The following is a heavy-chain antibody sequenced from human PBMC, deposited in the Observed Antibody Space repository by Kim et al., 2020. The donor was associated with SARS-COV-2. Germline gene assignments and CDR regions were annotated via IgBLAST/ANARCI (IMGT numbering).Heavy chain of an antibody. CDR1: GGSISSGDYY. CDR3: ARETTASDILTGYLYYYGMDV. Sequence: SETLSLTCTVSGGSISSGDYYWSWIRQPPGKGLEWIGYIYYSGSTYYNPSLKSRVTISVDTSKNQFSLKLSSVTAADTAVYYCARETTASDILTGYLYYYGMDVWGQGNTVTVSS. J-gene: IGHJ6*02. D-gene: IGHD3-9*01. V-gene: IGHV4-30-4*01. CDR2: IYYSGST.